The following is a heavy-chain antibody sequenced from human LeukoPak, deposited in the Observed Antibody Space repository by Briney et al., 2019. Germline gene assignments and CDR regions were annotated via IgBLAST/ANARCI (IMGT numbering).Heavy chain of an antibody. CDR1: GGSFSGYY. CDR3: AREREPWYFDY. V-gene: IGHV4-34*01. Sequence: NPSETLSLTCAVYGGSFSGYYWSWIRQPPGKGLEWIGEINHSGSTNYNPSLKSRVTMSVDTSKNQFSLKLSSVTAADTAVYYCAREREPWYFDYWGQGTLVTVSS. D-gene: IGHD1-26*01. CDR2: INHSGST. J-gene: IGHJ4*02.